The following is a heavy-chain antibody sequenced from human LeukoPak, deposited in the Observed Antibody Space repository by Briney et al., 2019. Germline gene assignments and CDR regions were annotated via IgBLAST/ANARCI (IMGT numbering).Heavy chain of an antibody. CDR3: ARDLAYDSSGYYYENYFDY. CDR2: ISAYNGNT. D-gene: IGHD3-22*01. CDR1: GYTFTSYG. J-gene: IGHJ4*02. Sequence: ASVKVSCKASGYTFTSYGISWVRQAPGQGLEWMGWISAYNGNTNYAQKLQGRVTMTTDTSTSTAYMEQRSLRSDDTAVYYCARDLAYDSSGYYYENYFDYWGQGTLVTVSS. V-gene: IGHV1-18*01.